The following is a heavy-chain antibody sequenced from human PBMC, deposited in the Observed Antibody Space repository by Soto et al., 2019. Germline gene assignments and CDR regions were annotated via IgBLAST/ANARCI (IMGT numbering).Heavy chain of an antibody. CDR2: IIPMFGTA. CDR3: ARRYCISTSCHYYGMDV. J-gene: IGHJ6*02. V-gene: IGHV1-69*12. CDR1: GGTFSTYT. Sequence: QVQLVQSGAEVKKPGSSVKVSCKASGGTFSTYTINWVRQAPGQGLEWMGGIIPMFGTANYAQKFQGRVTITADESTSTAYMELSSLRSEDTDVYYCARRYCISTSCHYYGMDVWGQGTTVTVSS. D-gene: IGHD2-2*01.